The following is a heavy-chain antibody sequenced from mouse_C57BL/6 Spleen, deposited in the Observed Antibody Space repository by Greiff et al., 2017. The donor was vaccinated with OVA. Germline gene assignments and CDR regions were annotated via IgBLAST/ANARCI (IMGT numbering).Heavy chain of an antibody. CDR2: IYPGSGST. CDR1: GYTFTSYW. J-gene: IGHJ4*01. V-gene: IGHV1-55*01. Sequence: QVQLQQPGAELVKPGASVKMSCKASGYTFTSYWITWVKQRPGQGLEWIGDIYPGSGSTNYNEKFKSKATLTVDTSSSTAYMQLSSLTSEDSAVYYCARRGYGSGYAMDYWGQGTSVTVSS. CDR3: ARRGYGSGYAMDY. D-gene: IGHD1-1*01.